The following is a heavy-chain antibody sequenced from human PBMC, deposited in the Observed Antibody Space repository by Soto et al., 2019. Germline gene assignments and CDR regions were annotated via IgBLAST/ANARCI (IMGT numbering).Heavy chain of an antibody. CDR2: IYYSGNT. D-gene: IGHD4-4*01. V-gene: IGHV4-59*01. J-gene: IGHJ4*02. CDR3: ARALITTYHFDY. Sequence: PSETLSLTCTVSGGSISNYYWSWIRQTPGKGLEWIGYIYYSGNTKYNPSLTSRVTISIDTSKNQFSLNLRSVTAADTAVYYCARALITTYHFDYWGQGTLVTVSS. CDR1: GGSISNYY.